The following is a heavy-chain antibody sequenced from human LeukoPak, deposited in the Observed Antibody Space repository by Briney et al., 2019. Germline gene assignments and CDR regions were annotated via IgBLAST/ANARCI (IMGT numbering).Heavy chain of an antibody. D-gene: IGHD5-18*01. CDR1: GFTFRSYW. CDR3: ARDADGYED. V-gene: IGHV3-7*01. CDR2: VKKDGSGK. Sequence: PGGSLRLSCTASGFTFRSYWMSWVRQAPGKGLEWVANVKKDGSGKYYVDSVKGRFSISRDNAKNSLDLQMNSLRAEDTAMYYCARDADGYEDWGQGTLVTVSS. J-gene: IGHJ4*02.